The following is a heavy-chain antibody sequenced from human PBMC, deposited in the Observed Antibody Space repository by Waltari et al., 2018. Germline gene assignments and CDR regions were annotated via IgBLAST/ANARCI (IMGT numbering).Heavy chain of an antibody. D-gene: IGHD3-10*01. V-gene: IGHV1-3*01. CDR3: GREAREGSAPMAYLDS. CDR1: GYTFSAYT. CDR2: ISGGNGDT. J-gene: IGHJ4*02. Sequence: QVQLVQSGAEVKKPGASVKISRQASGYTFSAYTVQWVRQAPGQRPEWMGWISGGNGDTQYSQNFQGRVTITQDTAASTAYMELSSLRSEDTAVYYCGREAREGSAPMAYLDSWGQGTLVTVSS.